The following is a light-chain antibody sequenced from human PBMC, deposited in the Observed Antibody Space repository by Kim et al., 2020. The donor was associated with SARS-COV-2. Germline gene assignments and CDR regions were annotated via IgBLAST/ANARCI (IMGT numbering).Light chain of an antibody. CDR2: QDS. CDR1: KLGDKY. V-gene: IGLV3-1*01. Sequence: LSPGQTASITCSGDKLGDKYSCWYQQKPGQSPVLVNYQDSKRPSGIPERFSGSNSGNTATLTISGTQAMDEADYYCQAWDSSTAVFGGGTQLTVL. J-gene: IGLJ2*01. CDR3: QAWDSSTAV.